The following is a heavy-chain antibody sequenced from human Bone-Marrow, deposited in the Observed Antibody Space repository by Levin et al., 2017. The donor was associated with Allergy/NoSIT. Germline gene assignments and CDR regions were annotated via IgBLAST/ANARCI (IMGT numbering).Heavy chain of an antibody. J-gene: IGHJ4*02. V-gene: IGHV3-23*01. CDR2: IAGSGINT. D-gene: IGHD3-16*02. Sequence: GGSLRLSCAASGFTFSNYAMTWVRQAPGKGLEWVSTIAGSGINTYFADSVKGRFTVSRANSKKTLYLQMNSLRAEDTALYFCAKNAGWGSYRPEEIDSWGQGTLVTVSS. CDR1: GFTFSNYA. CDR3: AKNAGWGSYRPEEIDS.